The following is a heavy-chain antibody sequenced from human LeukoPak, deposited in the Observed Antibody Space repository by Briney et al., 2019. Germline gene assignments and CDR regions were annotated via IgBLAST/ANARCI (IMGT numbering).Heavy chain of an antibody. J-gene: IGHJ6*02. CDR1: GFTFSSYA. Sequence: GGSLRLSCAASGFTFSSYAMHWVRQAPGKGLEWVAVISHDGSNKYYADSVKGRFTISRDNSKNTLYLQMNSLRAEDTAVYYCARDLGLSSGYAYYYYGMDVWGQGTTVIVSS. D-gene: IGHD3-22*01. V-gene: IGHV3-30-3*01. CDR3: ARDLGLSSGYAYYYYGMDV. CDR2: ISHDGSNK.